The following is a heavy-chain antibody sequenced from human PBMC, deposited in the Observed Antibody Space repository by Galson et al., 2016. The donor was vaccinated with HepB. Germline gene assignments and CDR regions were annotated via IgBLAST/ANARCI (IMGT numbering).Heavy chain of an antibody. V-gene: IGHV1-2*02. CDR1: GYFFIGYY. CDR3: NPRRVVGDPHVDF. D-gene: IGHD1-26*01. CDR2: INPNTGGT. Sequence: SVKVSCKASGYFFIGYYIYWVRQAPGQGLEWMGWINPNTGGTSYARNFQGRVNLTRDNSKNTLYLQMNSLIAEDTAVYYCNPRRVVGDPHVDFWGQGTLVTVSS. J-gene: IGHJ4*02.